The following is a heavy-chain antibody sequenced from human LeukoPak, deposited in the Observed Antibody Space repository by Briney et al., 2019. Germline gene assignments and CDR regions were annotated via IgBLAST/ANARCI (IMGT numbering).Heavy chain of an antibody. J-gene: IGHJ4*02. CDR3: ARGQRYIAAAGMSYRY. CDR1: GGSISSSNW. V-gene: IGHV4-4*02. CDR2: IYHSGST. Sequence: PSETQSLTCAVSGGSISSSNWWSWVRQPPGKGLEWIGEIYHSGSTNYNPSLKSRVTISVDKSKNQFSLKLSSVTAADTAVYYCARGQRYIAAAGMSYRYWGQGTLVTVSS. D-gene: IGHD6-13*01.